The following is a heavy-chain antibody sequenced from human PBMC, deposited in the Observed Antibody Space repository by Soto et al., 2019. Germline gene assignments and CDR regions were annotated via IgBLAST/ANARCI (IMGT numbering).Heavy chain of an antibody. CDR2: ISRYGDIT. CDR3: AKDRYLYHYSRGYVFDI. V-gene: IGHV3-23*01. D-gene: IGHD3-22*01. CDR1: GFTFNIYA. J-gene: IGHJ4*02. Sequence: EVQLLESGGDLIQPGGSLRLSCAASGFTFNIYAMTWVRQAPGKGLEWVSAISRYGDITYYADSVEGRFSISRDNSKNTLYMQMSRLRAEDTAVYYCAKDRYLYHYSRGYVFDIWGQGTLVTVSS.